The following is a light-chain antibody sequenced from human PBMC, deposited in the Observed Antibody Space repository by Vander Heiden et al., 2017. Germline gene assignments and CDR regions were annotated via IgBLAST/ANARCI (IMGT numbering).Light chain of an antibody. CDR2: EVS. J-gene: IGLJ1*01. CDR3: SSYTSSSTWV. Sequence: QSALTQPPSVSGSPGQSVTISCTGTSSDVGSYNRVSWYQQPPGTAPKLMIYEVSNRPSGVPDRFSGSKSGNTASLTSSGLQAEDEADYYCSSYTSSSTWVFGTGTKVTVL. V-gene: IGLV2-18*02. CDR1: SSDVGSYNR.